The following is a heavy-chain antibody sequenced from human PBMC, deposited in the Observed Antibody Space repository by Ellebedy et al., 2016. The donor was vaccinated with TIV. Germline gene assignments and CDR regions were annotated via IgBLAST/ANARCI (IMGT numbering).Heavy chain of an antibody. CDR1: GFSISGGYY. CDR2: MFHSGSN. V-gene: IGHV4-38-2*02. Sequence: SETLSLXCSVSGFSISGGYYWGWIRQTPGRGLEWIASMFHSGSNYYNPSLKSRVTISVDTSRNQMSLKVTSVTAADTAIYYCARMTSRGFSTPAYWGRGILVTVSS. D-gene: IGHD5-12*01. J-gene: IGHJ4*02. CDR3: ARMTSRGFSTPAY.